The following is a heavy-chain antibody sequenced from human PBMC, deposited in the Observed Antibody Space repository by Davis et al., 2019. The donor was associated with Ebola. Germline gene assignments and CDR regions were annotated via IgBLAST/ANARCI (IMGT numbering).Heavy chain of an antibody. J-gene: IGHJ4*02. CDR2: ISGSGGST. D-gene: IGHD3-3*01. V-gene: IGHV3-23*01. CDR1: GFTFSSYA. CDR3: AKESREYYDFWSGYFRS. Sequence: GESLKISCAASGFTFSSYAMSWVRQAPGKGLEWVSAISGSGGSTYYADSVKGRFTISRDNSKNTLYLQMNSLRAEDTAVYYCAKESREYYDFWSGYFRSWGQGTLVTVSS.